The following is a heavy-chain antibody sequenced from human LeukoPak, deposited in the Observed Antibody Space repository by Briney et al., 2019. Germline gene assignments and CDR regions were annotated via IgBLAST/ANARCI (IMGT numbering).Heavy chain of an antibody. Sequence: ASVKVSCKACGYTFTSYGISWVRQDPGQGLEWMGWISAYNGNTNYAQKLQGRVTMTTDTSTSTAYMELRSLRSDDTAVYSCATNTGSYFAWFDYWGQGTLVTVSS. CDR1: GYTFTSYG. J-gene: IGHJ4*02. CDR2: ISAYNGNT. D-gene: IGHD1-26*01. CDR3: ATNTGSYFAWFDY. V-gene: IGHV1-18*01.